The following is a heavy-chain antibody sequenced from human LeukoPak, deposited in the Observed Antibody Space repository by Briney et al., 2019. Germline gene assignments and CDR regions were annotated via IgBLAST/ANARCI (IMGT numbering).Heavy chain of an antibody. CDR3: AGKGITGTSGWFDP. V-gene: IGHV3-9*01. CDR1: GFTFDDYA. CDR2: ISWNSGSI. J-gene: IGHJ5*02. D-gene: IGHD1-7*01. Sequence: GRSLRLSCAASGFTFDDYAMHWGRQAPGKGLGWVSGISWNSGSIGYEDSVKGRFTISRDNAKNSLYLQMNSLRAEDTALYYCAGKGITGTSGWFDPWGQGTLVTVSS.